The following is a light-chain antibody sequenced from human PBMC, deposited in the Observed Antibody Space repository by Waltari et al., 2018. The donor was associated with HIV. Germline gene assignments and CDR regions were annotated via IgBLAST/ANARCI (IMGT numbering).Light chain of an antibody. CDR1: SSNIGNNA. V-gene: IGLV1-36*01. CDR3: AAWDDYLNGYV. J-gene: IGLJ1*01. Sequence: QSVLTQPPSVSDAPRQRVTISCSGSSSNIGNNAVNWYQQVPGKAPKRLIYYDDLLSSGVSDRFSGSKSGTSASLAIRGLQSEDEAEYYCAAWDDYLNGYVFGSGTKVTVL. CDR2: YDD.